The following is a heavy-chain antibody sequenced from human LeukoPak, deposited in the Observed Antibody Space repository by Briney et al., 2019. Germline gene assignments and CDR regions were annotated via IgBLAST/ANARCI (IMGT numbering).Heavy chain of an antibody. J-gene: IGHJ4*02. CDR3: ARGIEASSGWYVIDY. V-gene: IGHV1-3*01. Sequence: ASVKVSCTASGYTFIDYAMHWVRQAPGQRLEWMGWINAGNGNTKYSQKFQGRVIITRDTSATIAYMELSRLRSEDTAVYYCARGIEASSGWYVIDYWGQGTLVIVSS. D-gene: IGHD6-19*01. CDR1: GYTFIDYA. CDR2: INAGNGNT.